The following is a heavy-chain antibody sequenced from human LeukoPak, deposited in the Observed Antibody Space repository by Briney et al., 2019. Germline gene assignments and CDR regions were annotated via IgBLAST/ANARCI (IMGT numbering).Heavy chain of an antibody. Sequence: SVKVSCKASGGTFSSYAISWVRQAPGQGLEWMGGIIPIFGTANYAQKFQGRVTITADESTSTAYMELSSLRSEDTAVYYCASGEYYYDSSGDRVPYYFDYWGQGTLVTVSS. CDR2: IIPIFGTA. V-gene: IGHV1-69*13. CDR1: GGTFSSYA. D-gene: IGHD3-22*01. CDR3: ASGEYYYDSSGDRVPYYFDY. J-gene: IGHJ4*02.